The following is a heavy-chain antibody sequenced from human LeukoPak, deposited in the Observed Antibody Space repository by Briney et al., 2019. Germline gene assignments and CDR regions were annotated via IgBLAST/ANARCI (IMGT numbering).Heavy chain of an antibody. V-gene: IGHV3-7*01. Sequence: GGSLRLSCAASGFTFSSYWVSWVRQAPGKGLEWVANIKQDGSEKYYVDSVKGRFTISRDNAQNSLYLQMNSLRAEDTAVYYCARVRDLGYCSSTSCYARDAFDIWGQGTMVTVSS. D-gene: IGHD2-2*01. CDR1: GFTFSSYW. CDR3: ARVRDLGYCSSTSCYARDAFDI. J-gene: IGHJ3*02. CDR2: IKQDGSEK.